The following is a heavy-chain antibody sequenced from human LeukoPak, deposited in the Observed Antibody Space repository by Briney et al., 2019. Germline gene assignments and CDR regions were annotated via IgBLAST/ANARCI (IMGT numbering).Heavy chain of an antibody. D-gene: IGHD3-22*01. Sequence: GGSLRLSCAASGFTFTNAWMSWVRQAPGKGLEWVGRIKSKTDGGATDYAAPVKGRFTFSRDDSKNTLYLQMNSLKTEDTAVYYCTTDSLNYYESSGFFDYWGQGTLVTVSS. CDR1: GFTFTNAW. V-gene: IGHV3-15*01. CDR2: IKSKTDGGAT. J-gene: IGHJ4*02. CDR3: TTDSLNYYESSGFFDY.